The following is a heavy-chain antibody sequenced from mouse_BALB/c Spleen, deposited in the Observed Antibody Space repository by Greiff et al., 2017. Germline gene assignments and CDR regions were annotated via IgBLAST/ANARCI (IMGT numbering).Heavy chain of an antibody. D-gene: IGHD2-1*01. J-gene: IGHJ4*01. Sequence: DVKLQESGPGLVKPSQSLSLTCSVTGYSITSGYYWNWIRQFPGNKLEWMGYISYDGSNNYNPSLKNRISITRDTSKNQFFLKLNSVTTEDTATYYCAREGNSYAMDYWGQGTSVTVSS. CDR3: AREGNSYAMDY. V-gene: IGHV3-6*02. CDR1: GYSITSGYY. CDR2: ISYDGSN.